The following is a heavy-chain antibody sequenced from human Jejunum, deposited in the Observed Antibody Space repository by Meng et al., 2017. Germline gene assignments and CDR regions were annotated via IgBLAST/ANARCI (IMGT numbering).Heavy chain of an antibody. J-gene: IGHJ4*02. Sequence: GESLKISCVASGFTFNDYSMTWVRQAPGKGLDWASTIRATSGDTYYADSVKGRFTISRDNSKNTLYLQMKSLRAEDTALYYCAKGGYTTPFDNWGQGTLVTVSS. CDR2: IRATSGDT. CDR1: GFTFNDYS. V-gene: IGHV3-23*01. CDR3: AKGGYTTPFDN. D-gene: IGHD5-18*01.